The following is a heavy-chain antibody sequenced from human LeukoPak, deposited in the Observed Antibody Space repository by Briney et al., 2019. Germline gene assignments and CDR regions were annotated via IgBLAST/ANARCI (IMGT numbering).Heavy chain of an antibody. CDR2: ISYDGSNK. D-gene: IGHD3-3*01. CDR1: GFTFSSYA. V-gene: IGHV3-30-3*01. Sequence: GGSLRLSCAASGFTFSSYAMSWVRQAPGKGLEWVAVISYDGSNKYYADSVKGRFTISRDNSKNTLYLQMDSLRAEDTAVYYCARSTPYDFWSGYPFDYWGQGTLVTVSS. J-gene: IGHJ4*02. CDR3: ARSTPYDFWSGYPFDY.